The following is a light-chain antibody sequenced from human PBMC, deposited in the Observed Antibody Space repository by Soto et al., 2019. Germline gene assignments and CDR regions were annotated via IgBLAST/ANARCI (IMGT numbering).Light chain of an antibody. CDR2: EVS. Sequence: QSVLTQPPSASGSPGQSVTISCTGTSSDVGDYNYVSWYQQHPGKAPKLMIYEVSKRPSGVPDRFSGSKSGNTASLAVSGHQAEDEADYYCRSYAGSNTVVFGGGTQLTVL. V-gene: IGLV2-8*01. CDR1: SSDVGDYNY. CDR3: RSYAGSNTVV. J-gene: IGLJ2*01.